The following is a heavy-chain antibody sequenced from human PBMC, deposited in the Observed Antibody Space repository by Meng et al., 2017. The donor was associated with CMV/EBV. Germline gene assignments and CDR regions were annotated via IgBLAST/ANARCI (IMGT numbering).Heavy chain of an antibody. CDR3: ARESMVRGED. V-gene: IGHV4-34*01. J-gene: IGHJ4*02. D-gene: IGHD3-10*01. CDR2: INHSGST. CDR1: GGCFSGYY. Sequence: VPRQQGGAELCQTSETLTLTCARDGGCFSGYYWSVIRQPPGKGLECIGEINHSGSTDYNPSLKSRVTISVDTSKNQFSLKLSSVTAADTAVYYCARESMVRGEDWGQGTLVTVSS.